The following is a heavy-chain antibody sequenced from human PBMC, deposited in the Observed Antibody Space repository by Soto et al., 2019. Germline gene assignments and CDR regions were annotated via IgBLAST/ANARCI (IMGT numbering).Heavy chain of an antibody. J-gene: IGHJ4*02. D-gene: IGHD1-26*01. CDR1: GLTFATAW. V-gene: IGHV3-15*07. Sequence: EVQLVESGGGLVKPGGSLRLSCATSGLTFATAWINWVRQAPGKGPEWVGRIKSKIDGETTDYAAPVKGRFTISRDDSKSTLYLQMNSLKIEDTALYYCTTTNSDRKGDCWGQATLVTVSA. CDR3: TTTNSDRKGDC. CDR2: IKSKIDGETT.